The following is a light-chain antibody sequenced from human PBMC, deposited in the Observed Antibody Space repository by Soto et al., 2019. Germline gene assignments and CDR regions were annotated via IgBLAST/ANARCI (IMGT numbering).Light chain of an antibody. V-gene: IGKV1-39*01. J-gene: IGKJ1*01. CDR1: QSISNH. CDR3: QQSYSSPPT. Sequence: DIQMTQSPSSLSASVEDRVIITCRASQSISNHLNWYQQKPGKAPKLLIFAASSLQSGVPSRFSGSRSGPDFTITISSLQPEDFATYYCQQSYSSPPTFGQGTKVEIK. CDR2: AAS.